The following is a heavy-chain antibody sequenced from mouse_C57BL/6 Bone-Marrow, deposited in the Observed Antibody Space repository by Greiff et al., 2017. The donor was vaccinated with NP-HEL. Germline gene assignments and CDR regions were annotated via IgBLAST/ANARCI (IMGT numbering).Heavy chain of an antibody. D-gene: IGHD3-2*02. CDR3: ASGAQAPAY. CDR2: IYPGDGDT. CDR1: GYAFSSSW. Sequence: QVQLQQSGPELVKPGASVKISCKASGYAFSSSWMNWVKQRPGKGLEWIGWIYPGDGDTNYNGTVKGRATLTADKSYSTAYMQISSLTSEDSAFYFGASGAQAPAYWGQGTLVTVSA. J-gene: IGHJ3*01. V-gene: IGHV1-82*01.